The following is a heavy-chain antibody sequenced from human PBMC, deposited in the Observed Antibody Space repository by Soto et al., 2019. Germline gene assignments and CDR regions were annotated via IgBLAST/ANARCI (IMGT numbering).Heavy chain of an antibody. D-gene: IGHD2-8*01. V-gene: IGHV3-23*01. CDR1: GFIFSNFA. CDR3: AKTPRYCSNGACFAGYFEN. J-gene: IGHJ4*02. CDR2: ISGSGGNT. Sequence: GGSLSLSCAASGFIFSNFAMSWVRQAPGKGLEWVSAISGSGGNTYFADSVKGRFTISRDNSKNTLYLQMNRLRAEDTAVYYCAKTPRYCSNGACFAGYFENWGPGTPVTVSS.